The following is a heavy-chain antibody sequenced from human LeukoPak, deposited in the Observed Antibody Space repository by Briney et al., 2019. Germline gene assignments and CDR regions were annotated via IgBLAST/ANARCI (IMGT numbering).Heavy chain of an antibody. CDR1: GGSISSYY. J-gene: IGHJ4*02. V-gene: IGHV4-59*08. CDR3: ARGVAGTAHFDY. Sequence: SETLSLTCTGSGGSISSYYWSWIRQPPGKGLEWIGYIYYSGSTNYNPSLKSRVTISVDTSKNQFSLKLSSVTAADTAVYYCARGVAGTAHFDYWGQGTLVTVSS. CDR2: IYYSGST. D-gene: IGHD6-19*01.